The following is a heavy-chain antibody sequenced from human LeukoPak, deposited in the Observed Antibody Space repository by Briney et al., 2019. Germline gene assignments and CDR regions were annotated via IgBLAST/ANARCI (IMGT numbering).Heavy chain of an antibody. CDR2: ISSSSTYI. CDR3: ARETRKTFDY. Sequence: PGGSLRLSCAASGFTFSSYSMNWVRQAPGKGLEWISSISSSSTYIYYADSVKGRFTISRDNAKNSLYLQMNSLRAEDTAVYYCARETRKTFDYWGQGTLVTVSS. J-gene: IGHJ4*02. V-gene: IGHV3-21*01. CDR1: GFTFSSYS. D-gene: IGHD1-14*01.